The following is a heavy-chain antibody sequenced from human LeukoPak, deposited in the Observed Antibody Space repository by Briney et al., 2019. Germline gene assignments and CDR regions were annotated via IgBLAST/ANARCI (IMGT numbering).Heavy chain of an antibody. CDR1: GYTFTSYG. CDR3: ARGATGETIFGVVINRYYFDY. J-gene: IGHJ4*02. D-gene: IGHD3-3*01. Sequence: ASVKVSCKASGYTFTSYGIRWVRQAPGRGLEWMGWISAYNGNTNYAQKLQGRVTMTTDTSTSTAYMELRSLRSDDTAVYYCARGATGETIFGVVINRYYFDYWGQGTLVTVSS. V-gene: IGHV1-18*01. CDR2: ISAYNGNT.